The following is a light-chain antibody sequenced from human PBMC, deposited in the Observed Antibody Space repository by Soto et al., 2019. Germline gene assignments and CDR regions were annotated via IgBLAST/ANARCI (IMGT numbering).Light chain of an antibody. CDR3: QQYGSALLT. CDR2: GAS. V-gene: IGKV3-20*01. CDR1: QSVSSSY. Sequence: TLSLSPGERATLSCRASQSVSSSYLAWYQQKPGQAPRLLIYGASSRATGIPDRFSGSGSGTDFTLTISRLEPAAFAVYYCQQYGSALLTFGGGTKVEIK. J-gene: IGKJ4*01.